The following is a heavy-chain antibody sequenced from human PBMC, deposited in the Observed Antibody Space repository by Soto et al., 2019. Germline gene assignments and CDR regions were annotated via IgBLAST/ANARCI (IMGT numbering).Heavy chain of an antibody. CDR1: GFTFSNYN. V-gene: IGHV3-21*01. CDR2: ISSGSTYI. Sequence: SLRLSCAASGFTFSNYNINWVRQAPGKGLEWVSSISSGSTYIYYADSVKGRFTISRDNAKNSVYLQMSSLRAEDTAVYYCARVDQEYSSGWYFDYWGHGTLVTVSS. CDR3: ARVDQEYSSGWYFDY. J-gene: IGHJ4*01. D-gene: IGHD6-19*01.